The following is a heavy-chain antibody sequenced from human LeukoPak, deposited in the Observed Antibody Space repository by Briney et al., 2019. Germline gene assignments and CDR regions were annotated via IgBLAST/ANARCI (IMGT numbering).Heavy chain of an antibody. CDR1: GGSMSPYH. J-gene: IGHJ4*02. CDR3: SGRFDY. V-gene: IGHV4-59*08. D-gene: IGHD6-19*01. CDR2: IYY. Sequence: SETLSLTCTVSGGSMSPYHWGWIRQPPGKGLEWTGYIYYNPSLNSRVTISVDTSKNQFSPRLSSVTAADTAIYSVSGRFDYWGQGTLVTVSS.